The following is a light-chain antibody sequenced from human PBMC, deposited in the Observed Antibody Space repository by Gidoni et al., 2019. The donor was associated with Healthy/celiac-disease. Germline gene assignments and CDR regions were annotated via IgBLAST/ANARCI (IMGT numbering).Light chain of an antibody. J-gene: IGKJ4*01. Sequence: DIQLTQSPSFLSASLGDRVTITFWASKGIISYLACYKQKPGKTPKLLIYAASTLQSGVPSRFSGCGSGTEFTLTISRLKPDVFAPYYCQQPNSYCFGGGTKVEIK. V-gene: IGKV1-9*01. CDR3: QQPNSYC. CDR1: KGIISY. CDR2: AAS.